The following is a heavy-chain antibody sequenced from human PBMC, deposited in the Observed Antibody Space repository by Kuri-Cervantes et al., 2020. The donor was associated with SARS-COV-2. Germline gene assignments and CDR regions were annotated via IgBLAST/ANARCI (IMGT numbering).Heavy chain of an antibody. Sequence: GESLKISCAASGFTVSSHVMHWVRQAPGKGLEWVTVISNDGRTEHYADSVKGRFTISRDKAKNTLYLQMNSLRAEDTAMYYCAAERYEWLAYAYYFDLWGQGTLVTVSS. CDR2: ISNDGRTE. V-gene: IGHV3-30*04. J-gene: IGHJ4*02. CDR1: GFTVSSHV. CDR3: AAERYEWLAYAYYFDL. D-gene: IGHD6-19*01.